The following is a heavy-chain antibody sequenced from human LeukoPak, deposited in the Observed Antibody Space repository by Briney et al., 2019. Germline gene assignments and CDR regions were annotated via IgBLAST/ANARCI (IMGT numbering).Heavy chain of an antibody. CDR2: IFPHDSDT. V-gene: IGHV5-51*01. CDR3: ARYGLRGCTSTNCYTSYYYYGMDV. J-gene: IGHJ6*02. Sequence: GEARKSSSTGSGYGFVDYWIGWVRQMPGKGPEWMGLIFPHDSDTKKSPSFQGQVTISVDKSISPAYVQWSSLKTSDTAMYYCARYGLRGCTSTNCYTSYYYYGMDVWGPGTTVIVSS. CDR1: GYGFVDYW. D-gene: IGHD2-2*02.